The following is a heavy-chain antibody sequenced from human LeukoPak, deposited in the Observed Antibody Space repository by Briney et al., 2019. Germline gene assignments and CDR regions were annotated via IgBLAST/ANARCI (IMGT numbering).Heavy chain of an antibody. CDR3: ARRLLLTSTSFDY. CDR2: IKHDGST. V-gene: IGHV4-34*01. D-gene: IGHD2-2*01. J-gene: IGHJ4*02. CDR1: GGSLNGYY. Sequence: PSETLSLTCAVYGGSLNGYYWSWIRQPPGKALEWIGEIKHDGSTKYNSSLKSRVTISIEKSKNQFSLKLSSVTAADTAVYYCARRLLLTSTSFDYWDQGNLVTVSS.